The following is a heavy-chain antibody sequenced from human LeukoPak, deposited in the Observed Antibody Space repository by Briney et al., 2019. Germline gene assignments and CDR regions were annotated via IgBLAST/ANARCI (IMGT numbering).Heavy chain of an antibody. CDR2: ISGSGGRT. CDR3: AKASYDYVWVSYRHDAADY. V-gene: IGHV3-23*01. J-gene: IGHJ4*02. D-gene: IGHD3-16*02. Sequence: GGSLRDSCAASVFTFSSYAMSWVRPAPGKGVEWVSPISGSGGRTYYAGSVKGRFTISRDNSNNTLYLQMNSLSAEDTAVYYCAKASYDYVWVSYRHDAADYWGQGTLVTVSS. CDR1: VFTFSSYA.